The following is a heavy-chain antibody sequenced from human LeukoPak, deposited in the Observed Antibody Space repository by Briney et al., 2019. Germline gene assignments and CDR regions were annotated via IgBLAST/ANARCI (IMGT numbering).Heavy chain of an antibody. CDR3: ATAAPAHY. CDR1: GFTFSSYS. J-gene: IGHJ4*02. CDR2: ISSCSSYI. Sequence: GGSLRLSCAASGFTFSSYSMNWVRQAPGKGLEWVSSISSCSSYIYYADSVKGRFTISRDNAKNSLYLQMNSLRAEDTAVYYCATAAPAHYWGQGTLVTVSS. V-gene: IGHV3-21*01.